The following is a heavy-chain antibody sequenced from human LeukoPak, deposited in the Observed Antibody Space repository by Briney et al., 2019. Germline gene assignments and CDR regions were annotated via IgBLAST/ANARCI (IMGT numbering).Heavy chain of an antibody. Sequence: GGSLRLSCAASVNYWMHWFRQAPGKGLVWVSHINSDGSWTSYADSVKGRFTISKDKAKNTVYLQMNSLRAEDTAVYYCVSFYETYWGRGTLVTVSS. V-gene: IGHV3-74*01. CDR3: VSFYETY. D-gene: IGHD2/OR15-2a*01. J-gene: IGHJ4*02. CDR2: INSDGSWT. CDR1: VNYW.